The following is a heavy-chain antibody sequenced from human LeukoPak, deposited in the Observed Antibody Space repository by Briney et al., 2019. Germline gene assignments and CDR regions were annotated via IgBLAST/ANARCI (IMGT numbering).Heavy chain of an antibody. CDR3: ARVFLDAFDI. CDR1: GFTFRDYY. J-gene: IGHJ3*02. Sequence: PGGSLRLSCAASGFTFRDYYMSWILQAPGKGLEWVSYISSGGNTIYYADSVKGRFTISRDNAKNSLYLQMNSLRAEDTAVYHCARVFLDAFDIWGQGTMVTVSS. CDR2: ISSGGNTI. V-gene: IGHV3-11*01.